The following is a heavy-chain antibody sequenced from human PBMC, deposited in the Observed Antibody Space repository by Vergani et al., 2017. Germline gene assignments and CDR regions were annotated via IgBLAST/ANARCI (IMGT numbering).Heavy chain of an antibody. CDR3: ASGSSSWHPDY. CDR2: ISYDGSNK. D-gene: IGHD6-13*01. V-gene: IGHV3-30*07. J-gene: IGHJ4*02. CDR1: GFTFSSYA. Sequence: QVQLVESGGGVVQPGRSLRLSCAASGFTFSSYAMHWVRQAPGKGLEWVAVISYDGSNKYYADSVKGRFTISRDNSKNTLYLQMNSLRAEDTAVYYCASGSSSWHPDYWGQGTLVTVSS.